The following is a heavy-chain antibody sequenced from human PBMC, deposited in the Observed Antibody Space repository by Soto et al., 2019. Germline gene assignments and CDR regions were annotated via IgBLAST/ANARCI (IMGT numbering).Heavy chain of an antibody. CDR2: IYWDDDK. Sequence: QITLKESGPTLVKPTQTLTLTCTFSGFSFTTDGMGVGWIRQPPGKALEWLALIYWDDDKRYSPSLKSRLTITKDASRNQMVLTLTNMDPADTSTHYWAHLYWAASGTRYYFDYWGQGTLVTVSS. CDR1: GFSFTTDGMG. J-gene: IGHJ4*02. D-gene: IGHD6-13*01. V-gene: IGHV2-5*02. CDR3: AHLYWAASGTRYYFDY.